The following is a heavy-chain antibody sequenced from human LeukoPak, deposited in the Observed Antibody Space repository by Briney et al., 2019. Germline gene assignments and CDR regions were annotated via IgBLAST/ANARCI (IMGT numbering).Heavy chain of an antibody. CDR3: ARDSGDSSSWSSLDS. V-gene: IGHV1-69*05. CDR2: IIPIFGTA. D-gene: IGHD6-13*01. J-gene: IGHJ4*02. Sequence: ASVKVSCKASGGTSSSYAISWVRQAPGQGLEWMGRIIPIFGTANYAQKFQGRVTITTDESTSTAYMELSSLRSEDTAVYYCARDSGDSSSWSSLDSWGQGTLVTVSS. CDR1: GGTSSSYA.